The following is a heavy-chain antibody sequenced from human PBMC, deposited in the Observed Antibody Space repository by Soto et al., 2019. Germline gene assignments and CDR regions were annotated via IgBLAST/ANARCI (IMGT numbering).Heavy chain of an antibody. CDR1: GGSFSGYY. D-gene: IGHD6-13*01. V-gene: IGHV4-34*01. Sequence: SETLSLTCAVYGGSFSGYYWSWIRQPPGKGLEWIGEINHSGSTNYNPSLKSRVTISVDTSKNQFSLKLSSVTAADTAVYYCARDRRYSSSWSNYYYGMDVWGQGTTVTVSS. CDR2: INHSGST. CDR3: ARDRRYSSSWSNYYYGMDV. J-gene: IGHJ6*02.